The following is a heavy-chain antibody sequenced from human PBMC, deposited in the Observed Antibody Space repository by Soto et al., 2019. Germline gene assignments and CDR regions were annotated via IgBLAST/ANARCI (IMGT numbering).Heavy chain of an antibody. V-gene: IGHV2-26*01. CDR3: ARIAYYYGSGGRCMDV. Sequence: QVTLKESGPVLVKPTETLTLTCTVSGFSLSNARMGVSWIRQPPGKALEWLSHIFSNDEKSYSTSLKSRLTISKDTSKSQVVLTMTNMDSVDTATYYCARIAYYYGSGGRCMDVWGKGTTVTVAS. J-gene: IGHJ6*03. D-gene: IGHD3-10*01. CDR2: IFSNDEK. CDR1: GFSLSNARMG.